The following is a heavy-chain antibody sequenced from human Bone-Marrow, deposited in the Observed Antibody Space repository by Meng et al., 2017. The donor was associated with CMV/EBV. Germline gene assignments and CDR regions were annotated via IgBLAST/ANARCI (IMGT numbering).Heavy chain of an antibody. CDR1: GFTFSSYS. V-gene: IGHV3-21*01. CDR2: ISSSSSYI. Sequence: GESLKISCAASGFTFSSYSMNWVRQAPGKGLEWVSSISSSSSYIYYADSVKGRFTISRDNAKNSLYLQMNSLRAEDTAVYYCARARVDIVGATTFAYWGPGPLVTGSS. CDR3: ARARVDIVGATTFAY. D-gene: IGHD1-26*01. J-gene: IGHJ4*02.